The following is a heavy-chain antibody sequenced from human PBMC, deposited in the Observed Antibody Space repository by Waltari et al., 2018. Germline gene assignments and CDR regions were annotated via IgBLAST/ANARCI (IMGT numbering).Heavy chain of an antibody. D-gene: IGHD2-2*01. J-gene: IGHJ4*02. Sequence: QLQLQESGPGLVKPSETLSLTCTVSGGSISSSSYYWGWIRQPPGKGLEWIGSIDYSGNTYYNPSLKSRGTISVDTSKNQFSLKLSSVTAADTAVYYCAGSQGDIVVVPAANFDYWGQGTLVTVSS. CDR1: GGSISSSSYY. CDR2: IDYSGNT. V-gene: IGHV4-39*07. CDR3: AGSQGDIVVVPAANFDY.